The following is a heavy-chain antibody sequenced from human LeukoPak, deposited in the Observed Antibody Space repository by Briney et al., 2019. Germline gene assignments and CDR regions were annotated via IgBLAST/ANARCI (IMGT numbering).Heavy chain of an antibody. CDR1: GGSISSGGYY. CDR2: IYYSGST. V-gene: IGHV4-31*03. J-gene: IGHJ3*02. CDR3: ARDVREGYAFDI. Sequence: PSETLSLTCTVSGGSISSGGYYWSWIRQHPGKGLEWIGYIYYSGSTYYNPSLKSRVTVSVDTSKNQFSLKLSSVTAADTAVYYCARDVREGYAFDIWGQGTMVTVSS.